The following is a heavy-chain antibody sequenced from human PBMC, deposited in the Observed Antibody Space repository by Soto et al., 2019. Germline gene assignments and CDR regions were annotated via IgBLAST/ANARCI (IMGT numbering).Heavy chain of an antibody. J-gene: IGHJ6*03. CDR2: IKQDGSEK. V-gene: IGHV3-7*01. D-gene: IGHD1-26*01. CDR1: GFTFSSYW. Sequence: EVQLVESGGGLVQPGGSLRLSCAASGFTFSSYWMSWVRQAPGKGLEWVANIKQDGSEKYYVDSVKGRFTISRDNAKNSLYLQMNSLRAEATAVSYCSRATSYSGWGFLRPRSLYYMDVWGKGTTVTVSS. CDR3: SRATSYSGWGFLRPRSLYYMDV.